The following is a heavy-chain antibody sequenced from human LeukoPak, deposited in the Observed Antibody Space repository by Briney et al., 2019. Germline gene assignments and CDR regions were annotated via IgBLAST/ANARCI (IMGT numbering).Heavy chain of an antibody. J-gene: IGHJ5*02. CDR1: GGSISSYY. D-gene: IGHD2-8*02. Sequence: PSETLSLTCTVSGGSISSYYWSWIRQPPGKGLEWIGYIYYSGSTNHNPSLKSRVTISVDTSKNQFSLKLSSVTAADTAVYYCARHRSLLNWFDPWGQGTLVTVSS. V-gene: IGHV4-59*08. CDR2: IYYSGST. CDR3: ARHRSLLNWFDP.